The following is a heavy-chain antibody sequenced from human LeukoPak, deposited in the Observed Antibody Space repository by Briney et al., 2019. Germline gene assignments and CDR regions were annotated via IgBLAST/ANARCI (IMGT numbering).Heavy chain of an antibody. CDR2: IYPSDSDT. D-gene: IGHD3-16*02. CDR3: ARPTRGHSYRYYDY. Sequence: GESLKISCKASDYHFNTYWIGWVRQLPGKGLECMAVIYPSDSDTRYSPSFQGQVTISADKSISTAYLQWSSLKASDTAMYYCARPTRGHSYRYYDYWGQGTLVTVSS. CDR1: DYHFNTYW. J-gene: IGHJ4*02. V-gene: IGHV5-51*01.